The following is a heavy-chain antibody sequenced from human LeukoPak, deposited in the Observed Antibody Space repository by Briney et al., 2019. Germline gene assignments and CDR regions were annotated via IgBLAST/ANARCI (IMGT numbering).Heavy chain of an antibody. CDR2: FYYSGST. J-gene: IGHJ6*03. CDR1: GGSISGYY. Sequence: SETLSLTCTVSGGSISGYYWSWIRQPPGKGLEWIGYFYYSGSTNYNPSLKSRVTISLDTSKNQFSLKLSSVTAADTAMYYCARDYDTRRYYYMDVWGKGTTVTVSS. CDR3: ARDYDTRRYYYMDV. D-gene: IGHD3-22*01. V-gene: IGHV4-59*01.